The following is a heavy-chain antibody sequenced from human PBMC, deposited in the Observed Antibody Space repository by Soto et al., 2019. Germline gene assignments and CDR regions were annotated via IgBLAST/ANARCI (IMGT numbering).Heavy chain of an antibody. CDR1: GFTFSTYW. CDR3: ATTTVTPIN. CDR2: ISSDGSTT. V-gene: IGHV3-74*01. J-gene: IGHJ4*02. D-gene: IGHD4-17*01. Sequence: PGGSLRLSCVASGFTFSTYWMHWVRQAPGKGLVWVSRISSDGSTTAYAESVKARFTISRDNAKNTLYLQMNSLRAEDTAVYYCATTTVTPINWGQGTQVTVSS.